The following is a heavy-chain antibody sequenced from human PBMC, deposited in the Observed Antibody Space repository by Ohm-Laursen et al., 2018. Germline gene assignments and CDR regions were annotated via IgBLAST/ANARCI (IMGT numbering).Heavy chain of an antibody. CDR2: ISGSGGST. Sequence: LRLSCAAPGFTFSSYAMSWVRQAPGKGLEWISAISGSGGSTYYADSVKGRFTFSRDNSKNTLYLQMNSLRAEDTAVYYCAKRLGPGPFDIWGQGTMVTVSS. CDR1: GFTFSSYA. CDR3: AKRLGPGPFDI. D-gene: IGHD6-19*01. V-gene: IGHV3-23*01. J-gene: IGHJ3*02.